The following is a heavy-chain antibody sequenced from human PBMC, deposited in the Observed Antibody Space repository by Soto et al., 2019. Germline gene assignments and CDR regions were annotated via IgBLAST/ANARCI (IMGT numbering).Heavy chain of an antibody. D-gene: IGHD2-15*01. J-gene: IGHJ4*02. CDR1: GGSFRGFY. V-gene: IGHV4-34*01. CDR3: VRAHDFLGCRQQPIDS. CDR2: INHVGIT. Sequence: QVQLQQWGAGLLKPSETLSLTCAVSGGSFRGFYWTWIRQSPGKGLEWLGDINHVGITNYNPSLKSRVRKPVDTSKSQFALKLSSVTAAHSAVYYCVRAHDFLGCRQQPIDSWVQGTLDVVSS.